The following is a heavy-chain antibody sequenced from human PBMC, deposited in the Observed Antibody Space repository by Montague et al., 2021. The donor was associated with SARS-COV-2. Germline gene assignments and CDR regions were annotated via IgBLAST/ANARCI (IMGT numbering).Heavy chain of an antibody. J-gene: IGHJ5*02. CDR3: ARGLYNWNYEHWFDT. Sequence: SETLSLTCTVSGRSVGSSHYYWAWIRQPPGKGLEWIGTIYYSGSTYYNPSPRSRVTIDVDASTNQFSLKLHSVTAADTAVYFCARGLYNWNYEHWFDTWGQGTLGTVSS. CDR1: GRSVGSSHYY. V-gene: IGHV4-39*01. CDR2: IYYSGST. D-gene: IGHD1-7*01.